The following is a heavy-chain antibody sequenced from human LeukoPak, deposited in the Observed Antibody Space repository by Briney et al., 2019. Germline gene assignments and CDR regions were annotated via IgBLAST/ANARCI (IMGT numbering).Heavy chain of an antibody. V-gene: IGHV4-34*01. CDR2: INHSGST. Sequence: SETLSLTCAVYGGSFSGYYWSWIRQPPGKGLEWIGEINHSGSTDYNPSLKSRVTISVDTSKNQFSLKLSSVTAADTAVYYCARTPSGPSDYWGQGTLVTVSS. CDR1: GGSFSGYY. J-gene: IGHJ4*02. D-gene: IGHD1-26*01. CDR3: ARTPSGPSDY.